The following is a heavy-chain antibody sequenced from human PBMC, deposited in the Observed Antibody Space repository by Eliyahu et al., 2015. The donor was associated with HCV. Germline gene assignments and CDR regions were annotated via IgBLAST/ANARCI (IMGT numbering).Heavy chain of an antibody. V-gene: IGHV2-70*17. CDR3: ARNYYDSSGYRLQYFQH. D-gene: IGHD3-22*01. Sequence: QVTLRESGPALVKPTQTLTLTCTFSGFSLSTNGICVSWIRQPPGKALEWLARIDWDDDKFYNTSLKTRLTISKDTSKNQVVLTMTNMDPVDTATYYCARNYYDSSGYRLQYFQHWGQGTLVTVSS. CDR1: GFSLSTNGIC. J-gene: IGHJ1*01. CDR2: IDWDDDK.